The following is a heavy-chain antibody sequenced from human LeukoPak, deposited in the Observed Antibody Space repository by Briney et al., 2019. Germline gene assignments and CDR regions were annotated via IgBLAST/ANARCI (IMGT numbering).Heavy chain of an antibody. J-gene: IGHJ5*02. D-gene: IGHD2-15*01. CDR1: GFTFSSYG. V-gene: IGHV3-23*01. Sequence: GGTLRLSCAASGFTFSSYGMSWVRQAPGKGLEWVSAISVSGGSTYYADSVKGRFTISRDNAKNSLYLQMNSLRAEDTAVYYCARDGGYCSGGSCYYHWFDPWGQGTLVTVSS. CDR3: ARDGGYCSGGSCYYHWFDP. CDR2: ISVSGGST.